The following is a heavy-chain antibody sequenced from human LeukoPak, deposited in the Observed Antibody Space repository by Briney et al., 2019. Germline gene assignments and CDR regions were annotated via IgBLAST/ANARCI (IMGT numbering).Heavy chain of an antibody. J-gene: IGHJ4*02. Sequence: PSETLSLTCTVSGGSMSHAYWSWIRQPPGKGLEWIGYIYYSGSTYYNPSLKSRVTISVDTSKNQFSLKLSSVTAADTAVYYCASEDYWGQGTLVTVSS. CDR3: ASEDY. CDR1: GGSMSHAY. CDR2: IYYSGST. V-gene: IGHV4-30-4*08.